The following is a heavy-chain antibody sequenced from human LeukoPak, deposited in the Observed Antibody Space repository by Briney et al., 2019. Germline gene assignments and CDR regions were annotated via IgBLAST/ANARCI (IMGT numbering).Heavy chain of an antibody. Sequence: SGRSLRLSCAASGXTFSSYGVHWVRQAPGKGLEWVGVISYDGSNKYYAASVKGRFTISRDNSKNTLYLQMNSLRAEDTAVYYCAKHHGSGSYYNSLGRINYYYYGMDVWGQGTTVTVSS. V-gene: IGHV3-30*18. CDR2: ISYDGSNK. CDR1: GXTFSSYG. J-gene: IGHJ6*02. D-gene: IGHD3-10*01. CDR3: AKHHGSGSYYNSLGRINYYYYGMDV.